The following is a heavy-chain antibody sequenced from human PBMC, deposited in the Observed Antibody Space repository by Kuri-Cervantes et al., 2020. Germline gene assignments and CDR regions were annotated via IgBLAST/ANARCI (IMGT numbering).Heavy chain of an antibody. CDR2: VIPIFGTA. CDR1: GGTFSSYA. V-gene: IGHV1-69*05. D-gene: IGHD6-19*01. J-gene: IGHJ5*02. CDR3: ARDVFLGAVAGGVWFDP. Sequence: SVKVSCKASGGTFSSYAISWVRQAPGQGLEWMGGVIPIFGTANYAQKLQGRVTITTDESTSTAHMELSSLRSEDTAVYYCARDVFLGAVAGGVWFDPWGQGTLVTGSS.